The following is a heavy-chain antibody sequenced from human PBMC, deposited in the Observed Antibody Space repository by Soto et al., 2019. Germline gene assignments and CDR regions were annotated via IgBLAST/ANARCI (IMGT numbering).Heavy chain of an antibody. J-gene: IGHJ6*02. CDR2: ISGSGDTI. D-gene: IGHD4-4*01. Sequence: PGGSLRLSCEASGFTFSAHYMSWVRQAPGKGLEWVSHISGSGDTIYYADSVKGRFTISRDNAKNSLYLQMNSLRAEDTAVYYCARDRQPSSYIGLDVRGQGTTVTVSS. CDR1: GFTFSAHY. CDR3: ARDRQPSSYIGLDV. V-gene: IGHV3-11*01.